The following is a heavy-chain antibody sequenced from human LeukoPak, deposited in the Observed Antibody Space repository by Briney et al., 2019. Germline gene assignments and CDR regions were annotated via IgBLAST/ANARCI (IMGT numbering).Heavy chain of an antibody. V-gene: IGHV3-64D*06. Sequence: GGALRLSCSASGFTFSTYAMHWVRHAPEKGLEYVSTISSNGGDTYYADSVKGRFAISRDNSKNTLYLQMSSLRAEDTAVYYCVNSRMTTVTALDYWGQGTLVTVSS. J-gene: IGHJ4*02. CDR3: VNSRMTTVTALDY. CDR2: ISSNGGDT. D-gene: IGHD4-17*01. CDR1: GFTFSTYA.